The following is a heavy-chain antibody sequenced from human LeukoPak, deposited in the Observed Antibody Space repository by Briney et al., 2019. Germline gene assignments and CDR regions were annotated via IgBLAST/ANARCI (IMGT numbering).Heavy chain of an antibody. V-gene: IGHV3-7*03. J-gene: IGHJ4*02. CDR3: ARGRYSGTTYYFDY. Sequence: PGGSLRLSCAASGFALSSHWMTWVRQVPGRGPEWVANVNRDGSETYYVDSVKGRFTISRDNAKNSLYLQMNSLRAEDTAMYYCARGRYSGTTYYFDYWGQGTLVTVSS. CDR2: VNRDGSET. CDR1: GFALSSHW. D-gene: IGHD5-12*01.